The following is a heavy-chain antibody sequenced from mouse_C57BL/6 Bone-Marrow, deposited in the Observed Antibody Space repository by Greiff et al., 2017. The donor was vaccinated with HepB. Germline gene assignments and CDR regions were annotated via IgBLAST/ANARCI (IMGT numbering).Heavy chain of an antibody. D-gene: IGHD2-3*01. CDR2: INPNNGGT. CDR3: ARPLYDGYYLAY. Sequence: SGPELVKPGASVKIPCKASGYTFTDYNMDWVKQSHGKSLEWIGDINPNNGGTIYNQKFKGKATLTVDKSSSTAYMELRSLTSEDTAVYYCARPLYDGYYLAYWGQGTLVTVSA. V-gene: IGHV1-18*01. CDR1: GYTFTDYN. J-gene: IGHJ3*01.